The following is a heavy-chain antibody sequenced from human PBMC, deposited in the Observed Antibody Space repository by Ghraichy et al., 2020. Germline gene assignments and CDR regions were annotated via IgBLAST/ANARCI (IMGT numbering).Heavy chain of an antibody. CDR3: ARGLYYNSGSYYKLGWFDP. V-gene: IGHV4-31*03. J-gene: IGHJ5*02. CDR1: GGSISSGGYY. CDR2: IYDSGST. Sequence: SETLSLTCTVSGGSISSGGYYWSWIRQHPGKGLEWIGYIYDSGSTYYNPSLKSRVIISVDTSKNQFSLKLSSVTAADTAVYYCARGLYYNSGSYYKLGWFDPWGQGTLVTVSS. D-gene: IGHD3-10*01.